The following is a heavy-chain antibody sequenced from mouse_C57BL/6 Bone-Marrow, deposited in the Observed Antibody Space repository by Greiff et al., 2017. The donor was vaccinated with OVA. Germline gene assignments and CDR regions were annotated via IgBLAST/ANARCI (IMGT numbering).Heavy chain of an antibody. J-gene: IGHJ4*01. D-gene: IGHD2-4*01. V-gene: IGHV6-3*01. CDR1: GFTFSNYW. Sequence: EVQLVESGGGLVQPGGSMKLSCVASGFTFSNYWMNWVRQSPEKGLEWVAQIRLKSDNYATHYAESVKGRFTISRDDSKSSVYLQMNNLRAEDTGIYYCTALYDYDGGAMDYWGQGTSVTVSS. CDR2: IRLKSDNYAT. CDR3: TALYDYDGGAMDY.